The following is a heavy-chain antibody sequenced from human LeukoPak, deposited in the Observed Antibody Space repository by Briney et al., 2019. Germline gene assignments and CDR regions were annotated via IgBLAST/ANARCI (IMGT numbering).Heavy chain of an antibody. D-gene: IGHD5-18*01. Sequence: PSETLSLTCAVYGGSFSGYYWSWIRQPPGKGLEWVSGINWNGGSTGYADSVKGRFTISRDNAKNSLYLQMNSLRAEDTALYYCARVGYSYGYGYFDYWGQGTLVTVSS. J-gene: IGHJ4*02. CDR1: GGSFSGYY. V-gene: IGHV3-20*04. CDR2: INWNGGST. CDR3: ARVGYSYGYGYFDY.